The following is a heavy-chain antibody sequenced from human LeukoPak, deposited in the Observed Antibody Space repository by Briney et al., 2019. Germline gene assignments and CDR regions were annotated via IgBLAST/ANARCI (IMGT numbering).Heavy chain of an antibody. CDR1: GYTFTSYD. CDR3: AAGDDSSGYYYA. D-gene: IGHD3-22*01. CDR2: MNPNSGNT. V-gene: IGHV1-8*01. J-gene: IGHJ5*02. Sequence: SVKVSCKASGYTFTSYDINWVRQATGQGPEWMGWMNPNSGNTGYAQKFQGRVTMTRNTSISTAYMELSSLRSEDTAVYYCAAGDDSSGYYYAWGQGTLVTVSS.